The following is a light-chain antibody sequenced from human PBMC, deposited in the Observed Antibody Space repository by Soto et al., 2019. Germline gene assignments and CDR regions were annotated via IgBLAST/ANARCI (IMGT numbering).Light chain of an antibody. Sequence: QSVLTQPPSVSAAPGQKVTISCSGSSSNNGNNYVSWYQHLPGAAPKLIIYDNDKRSSGIPDRFSGSKSGTSATLDITGLQTGDEADYYCGTWDSTLSGVFGTGTKVTVL. CDR2: DND. J-gene: IGLJ1*01. CDR1: SSNNGNNY. CDR3: GTWDSTLSGV. V-gene: IGLV1-51*01.